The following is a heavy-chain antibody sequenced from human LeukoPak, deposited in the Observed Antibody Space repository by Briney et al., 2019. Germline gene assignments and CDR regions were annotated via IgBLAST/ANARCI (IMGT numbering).Heavy chain of an antibody. CDR2: ISSSSSYI. J-gene: IGHJ4*02. CDR3: ASADWLDRPPDY. V-gene: IGHV3-21*01. D-gene: IGHD3-9*01. Sequence: GGSLRLSCAASGFTFSSYSMNWVRQAPGKGLEWVSSISSSSSYIYYADSVKGRFTISRDNAKNSLYLQMNSLRAEDTAVYYCASADWLDRPPDYWGQGTLVTVSS. CDR1: GFTFSSYS.